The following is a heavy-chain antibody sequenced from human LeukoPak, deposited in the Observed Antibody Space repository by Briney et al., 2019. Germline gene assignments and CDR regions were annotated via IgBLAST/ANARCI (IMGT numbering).Heavy chain of an antibody. D-gene: IGHD3-10*01. CDR1: GFTFSSYA. J-gene: IGHJ4*02. Sequence: PGGSLRLSCAASGFTFSSYAMSWVRQAPGKGLEWVSAISGSGGSTYYADSVKGRLTISRDNSKNTLYLQMNSQRAEETGVYYCGKALVYYGSVGGGQGTLVTVSS. CDR3: GKALVYYGSVG. CDR2: ISGSGGST. V-gene: IGHV3-23*01.